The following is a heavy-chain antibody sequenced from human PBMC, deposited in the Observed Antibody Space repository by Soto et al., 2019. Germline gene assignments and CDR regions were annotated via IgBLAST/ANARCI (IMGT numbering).Heavy chain of an antibody. V-gene: IGHV1-2*04. Sequence: QVQLVQSGAEVKKPGASVKVSCEATGYTFTGNYLHWVRQAPGQGLEWMGWIHPHSGATKYAQKFQGWVTMTRDTSISTAYLDLSSLKANDTAVYYCVRERVGPTYGWFDPWGQGTLVTVS. CDR2: IHPHSGAT. CDR3: VRERVGPTYGWFDP. J-gene: IGHJ5*02. CDR1: GYTFTGNY. D-gene: IGHD2-8*01.